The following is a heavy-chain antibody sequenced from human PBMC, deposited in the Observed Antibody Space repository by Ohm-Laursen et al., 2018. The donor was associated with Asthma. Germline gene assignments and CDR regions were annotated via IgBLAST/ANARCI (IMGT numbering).Heavy chain of an antibody. CDR1: GFTFSTYW. D-gene: IGHD3-10*01. Sequence: SLRLSCSASGFTFSTYWMHWVRQAPGKGLVWVSRVYGDGSNTIYADSVKGRFAISRDNAHNSLYLQMNSLRAEDTAFYYCAVSIYAYGEGAYWGQGTLVTVSS. J-gene: IGHJ4*02. CDR2: VYGDGSNT. V-gene: IGHV3-74*01. CDR3: AVSIYAYGEGAY.